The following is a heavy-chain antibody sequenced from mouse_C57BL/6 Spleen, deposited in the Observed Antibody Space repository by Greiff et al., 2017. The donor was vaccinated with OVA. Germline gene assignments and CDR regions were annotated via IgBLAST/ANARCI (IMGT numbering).Heavy chain of an antibody. V-gene: IGHV3-6*01. CDR1: GYSITSGYY. Sequence: EVHLVESGPGLVKPSQSLSLTCSVTGYSITSGYYWNWIRQFPGNKLEWMGYISYDGSNNYNPSLKNRISITRDTSKNQFFLKLNSVTTEDTATYYCASYYYGSSLDYWGQGTTLTVSS. D-gene: IGHD1-1*01. J-gene: IGHJ2*01. CDR3: ASYYYGSSLDY. CDR2: ISYDGSN.